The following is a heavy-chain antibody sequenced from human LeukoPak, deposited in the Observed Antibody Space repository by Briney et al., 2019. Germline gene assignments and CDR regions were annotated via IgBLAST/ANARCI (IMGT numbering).Heavy chain of an antibody. CDR3: ASGYSYGADYFDY. CDR2: IKQDGSEK. J-gene: IGHJ4*02. CDR1: GFTFSSYW. V-gene: IGHV3-7*01. D-gene: IGHD5-18*01. Sequence: GGSLRLSCAASGFTFSSYWMSWVRQAPGKGLEWVANIKQDGSEKYYVDSVKGRFTISRDNAKNSLYLQMNNLRAEDTAVYYCASGYSYGADYFDYWGQGTLVTVSS.